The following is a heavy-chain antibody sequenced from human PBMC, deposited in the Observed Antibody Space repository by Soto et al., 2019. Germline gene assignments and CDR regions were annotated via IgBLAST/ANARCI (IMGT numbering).Heavy chain of an antibody. J-gene: IGHJ4*02. CDR1: GFTFSSYA. CDR3: SGAESPDTAYFSLY. Sequence: PGGSLRLSCAASGFTFSSYAMSWVRQAPGKGLEWVSATSGSGGSTYYADSVKGRFTISRDNSKNTLYLQMNSLRAEDTAVYYCSGAESPDTAYFSLYWGQGTPVTVSS. D-gene: IGHD1-26*01. CDR2: TSGSGGST. V-gene: IGHV3-23*01.